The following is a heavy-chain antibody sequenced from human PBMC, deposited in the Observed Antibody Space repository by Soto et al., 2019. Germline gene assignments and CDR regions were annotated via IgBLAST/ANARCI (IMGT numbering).Heavy chain of an antibody. CDR1: GASIGSSS. Sequence: SETLSLTCTVSGASIGSSSWSWIRQPPGKGLEWIGYIYYSGSTYYNPSLKSRVTISVDTSKNQFSLTLSSVTAADTAVYYCARDGSYYDISTGYSWFDHWGQGTLVTVSS. CDR3: ARDGSYYDISTGYSWFDH. J-gene: IGHJ5*02. CDR2: IYYSGST. V-gene: IGHV4-59*06. D-gene: IGHD3-9*01.